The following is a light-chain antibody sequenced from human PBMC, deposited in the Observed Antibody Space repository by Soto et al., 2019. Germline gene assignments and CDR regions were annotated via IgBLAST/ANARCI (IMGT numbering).Light chain of an antibody. CDR2: AAS. CDR1: QSIVSY. Sequence: DIQMTQSPSSLSASVGDRVTIICRASQSIVSYLNWYQQKPGKAPKLLVYAASSPRTGVPSRFSGSGSGTNFTLTIGSLQPEDLATDYCQQSYTSPFNFGPGTQVYGK. CDR3: QQSYTSPFN. J-gene: IGKJ3*01. V-gene: IGKV1-39*01.